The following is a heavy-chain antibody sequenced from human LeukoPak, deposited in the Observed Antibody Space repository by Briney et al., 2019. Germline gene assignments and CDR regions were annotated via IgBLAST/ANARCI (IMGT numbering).Heavy chain of an antibody. D-gene: IGHD6-25*01. CDR1: GFTFSSYG. V-gene: IGHV3-30*18. CDR3: AKDFSSAFDY. J-gene: IGHJ4*02. Sequence: GRSLRLSCAASGFTFSSYGMHWVRQAPGKGLEWVAVISYDGSNKYYADSVKGRFTISRDNSKNTLYQQMNSLRAEDTAVYYCAKDFSSAFDYWGQGTLVTVSS. CDR2: ISYDGSNK.